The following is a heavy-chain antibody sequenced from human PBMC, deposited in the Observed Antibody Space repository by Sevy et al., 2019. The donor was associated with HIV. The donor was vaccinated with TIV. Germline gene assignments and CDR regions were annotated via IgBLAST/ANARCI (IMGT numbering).Heavy chain of an antibody. D-gene: IGHD1-1*01. CDR3: TRWKGAGSMVDY. Sequence: GGSLRLSCTASGFTFSDYAMSWVRQAPGKGLEWVAFLKDKAYGGTVDDAASVKGRFTILRVDSKSIAYLQMNDLKTVDTGVYYCTRWKGAGSMVDYWGQGALVTVSS. CDR1: GFTFSDYA. V-gene: IGHV3-49*04. CDR2: LKDKAYGGTV. J-gene: IGHJ4*02.